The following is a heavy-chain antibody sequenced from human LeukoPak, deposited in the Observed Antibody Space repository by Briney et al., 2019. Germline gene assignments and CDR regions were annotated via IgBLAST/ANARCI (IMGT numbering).Heavy chain of an antibody. D-gene: IGHD2-15*01. CDR2: ISGSGGST. V-gene: IGHV3-23*01. Sequence: PGGSLRLSCAASGFIFSSYWMHWVRQAPGKGLEWVSAISGSGGSTYYADSVKGRFTISRDNSKNTLYLQMNSLRAEDTAVYYCAKDYLGYCSGGSCYIFDYWGQGTLVTVSS. CDR1: GFIFSSYW. CDR3: AKDYLGYCSGGSCYIFDY. J-gene: IGHJ4*02.